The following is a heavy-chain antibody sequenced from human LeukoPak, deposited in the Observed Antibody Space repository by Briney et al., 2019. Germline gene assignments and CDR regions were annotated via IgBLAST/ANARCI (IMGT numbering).Heavy chain of an antibody. Sequence: GGSLRLSCAASGFTFSSYGMHWVRQAPGKGLEWVAFIRYDGSNKYYADSVKGRFTISRDNSKNTLYLQMNSLRAEDTAVYYCAKDWENYYDSSGYYPYYFDYWGQGTLVTVSS. V-gene: IGHV3-30*02. D-gene: IGHD3-22*01. J-gene: IGHJ4*02. CDR3: AKDWENYYDSSGYYPYYFDY. CDR1: GFTFSSYG. CDR2: IRYDGSNK.